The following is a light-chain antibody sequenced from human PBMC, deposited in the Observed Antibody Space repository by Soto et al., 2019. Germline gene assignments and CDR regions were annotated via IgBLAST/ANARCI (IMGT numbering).Light chain of an antibody. Sequence: EIVLTQSPGTLSLSPGERATLSCRASQSVSSSYLAWYQQKPGQAPRLLIYGASSRATGIPDRFSGSGSGTDFTLTISRLEPEDFAVYYGQQYGSSPQTFGQGTNVEI. V-gene: IGKV3-20*01. J-gene: IGKJ1*01. CDR2: GAS. CDR3: QQYGSSPQT. CDR1: QSVSSSY.